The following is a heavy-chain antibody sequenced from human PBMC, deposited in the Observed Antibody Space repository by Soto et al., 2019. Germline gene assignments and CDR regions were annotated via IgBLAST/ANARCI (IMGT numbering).Heavy chain of an antibody. V-gene: IGHV1-69*13. CDR3: VGWSGYSIRGTRRYYYYGMDV. J-gene: IGHJ6*02. CDR1: GGTFSSYA. D-gene: IGHD3-3*01. Sequence: GASVKVSCKASGGTFSSYAISWVRQAPGQGLEWMGGIIPIFGTANYAQKFQGRVTITADESTSTAYMELSSLRSEDTAVYYCVGWSGYSIRGTRRYYYYGMDVWGQGTTVTVSS. CDR2: IIPIFGTA.